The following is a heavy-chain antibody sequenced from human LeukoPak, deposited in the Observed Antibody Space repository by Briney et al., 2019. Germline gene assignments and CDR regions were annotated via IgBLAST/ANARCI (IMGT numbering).Heavy chain of an antibody. Sequence: GXSLRLSCAASEFTFSSYTLNWVRQAPGQGLQWVSSISSSSSSIYYADSVKGRFTISRDNAKNSLYLQMNSLGVGDTAVYYCARGSWNYAFDIWGQGTMVTVSS. D-gene: IGHD1-7*01. V-gene: IGHV3-21*01. CDR2: ISSSSSSI. J-gene: IGHJ3*02. CDR3: ARGSWNYAFDI. CDR1: EFTFSSYT.